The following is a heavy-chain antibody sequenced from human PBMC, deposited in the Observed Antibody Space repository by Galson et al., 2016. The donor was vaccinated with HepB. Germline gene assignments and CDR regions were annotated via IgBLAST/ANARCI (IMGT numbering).Heavy chain of an antibody. D-gene: IGHD2-8*02. CDR2: IYWDDDK. CDR1: GFSLGTSKVG. Sequence: PALVKPTQTLTLTCTVSGFSLGTSKVGVGWLRQPPGKAPEWLALIYWDDDKRYSPSLRNRLTITKDNSKNQVVFSMTNMDPVDTGTYYCEHSGGAGGGLPFGDWGQGALITGSS. J-gene: IGHJ4*02. V-gene: IGHV2-5*02. CDR3: EHSGGAGGGLPFGD.